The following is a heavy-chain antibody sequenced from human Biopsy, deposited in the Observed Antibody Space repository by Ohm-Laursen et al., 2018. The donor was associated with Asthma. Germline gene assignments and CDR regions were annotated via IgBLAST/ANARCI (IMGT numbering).Heavy chain of an antibody. V-gene: IGHV1-2*06. CDR1: GYTFTDYS. CDR2: INPNSGDT. Sequence: ASVKVSCKASGYTFTDYSIHWVRQAPGQGLEWMGRINPNSGDTKYAQRFQGRVTVTRDRPISTAYMELSRLRSDDTAVYYCARDRGYCSGGTCPSWFDPWGQGTLVIVSS. J-gene: IGHJ5*02. D-gene: IGHD2-15*01. CDR3: ARDRGYCSGGTCPSWFDP.